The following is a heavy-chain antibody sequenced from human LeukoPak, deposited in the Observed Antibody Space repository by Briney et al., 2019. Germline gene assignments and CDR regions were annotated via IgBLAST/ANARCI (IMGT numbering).Heavy chain of an antibody. J-gene: IGHJ3*02. V-gene: IGHV4-4*07. CDR3: ARVKYSSGWYGDAFDM. D-gene: IGHD6-19*01. CDR2: IYTSGST. Sequence: PETLSLTCTVSGGSISSYYWSWIRQPAGKGLEWIGRIYTSGSTNYNPSLKSRVTMSVDTSKNQFSLKLSSVTAADTAVYYCARVKYSSGWYGDAFDMWGQGTMVTVSS. CDR1: GGSISSYY.